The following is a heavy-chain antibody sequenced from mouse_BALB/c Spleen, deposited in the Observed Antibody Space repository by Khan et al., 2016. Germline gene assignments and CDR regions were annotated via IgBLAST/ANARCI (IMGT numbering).Heavy chain of an antibody. J-gene: IGHJ2*02. Sequence: QVQLQQSGAELVRPGSSVKISCKASGYAFSNYWMNWVKQRPGQGLEWIGQLFPGDGDTNYNGNCKGKATLTADKSSSTAYMHLSSLTSEDSAVYFCSLYGNYPYWGQGTSLTVSS. CDR1: GYAFSNYW. CDR3: SLYGNYPY. V-gene: IGHV1-80*01. CDR2: LFPGDGDT. D-gene: IGHD2-1*01.